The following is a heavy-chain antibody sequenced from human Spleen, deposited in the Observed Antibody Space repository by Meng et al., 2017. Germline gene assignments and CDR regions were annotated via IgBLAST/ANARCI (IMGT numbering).Heavy chain of an antibody. J-gene: IGHJ4*02. V-gene: IGHV3-74*01. CDR2: INTDGSTT. Sequence: GESLKISCAASGFTISSYWMHWVRQDPGKGLVWVSRINTDGSTTSYADSVKGRFTISRDNAKNTLYLQMNSLRAEDTAVYYCARDLGGIFAYWGQGALVTVSS. CDR1: GFTISSYW. D-gene: IGHD6-13*01. CDR3: ARDLGGIFAY.